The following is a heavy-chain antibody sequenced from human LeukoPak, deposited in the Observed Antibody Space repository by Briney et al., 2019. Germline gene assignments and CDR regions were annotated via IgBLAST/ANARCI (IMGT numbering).Heavy chain of an antibody. V-gene: IGHV3-23*01. D-gene: IGHD3-22*01. Sequence: GGSLRLSCAVSGITLSNYGMSWVRQTPGKGLERVAGISDSGGRTNYADSVKGRFTISRDNPKNTLYLQMNSLRAEDTAVYFCAKRGVVIRVILVGFHKEAQYFDSWGQGALVTVSS. CDR2: ISDSGGRT. J-gene: IGHJ4*02. CDR3: AKRGVVIRVILVGFHKEAQYFDS. CDR1: GITLSNYG.